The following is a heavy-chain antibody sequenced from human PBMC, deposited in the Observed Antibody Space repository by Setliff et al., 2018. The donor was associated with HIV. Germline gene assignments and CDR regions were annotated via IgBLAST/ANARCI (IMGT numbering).Heavy chain of an antibody. J-gene: IGHJ3*02. Sequence: PSETLSLTCAVSGGSTNNYYLTWIRQPPGKGLEWIGSVSNGGDTYYNPPLKSRVTISVDTSKNQFSLKLSSVTAADTAVYYCASRYHYYDSSGYYRQGAFDIWGQGTMVTVSS. CDR2: VSNGGDT. CDR1: GGSTNNYY. V-gene: IGHV4-59*04. D-gene: IGHD3-22*01. CDR3: ASRYHYYDSSGYYRQGAFDI.